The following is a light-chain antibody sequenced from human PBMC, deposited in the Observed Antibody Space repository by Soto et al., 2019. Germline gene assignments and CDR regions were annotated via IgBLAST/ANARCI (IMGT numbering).Light chain of an antibody. V-gene: IGLV2-11*01. Sequence: SAMTQPRSVSGSPGQSVTISCTGTSSDVGGYNYVSWYQQHPGKAPKLMIYDVSKRPSGVPDRFSGSKSGNTASLTISGLQAEDEADYYCCSYAGSYTSYIFGPAPKVTV. CDR3: CSYAGSYTSYI. J-gene: IGLJ1*01. CDR1: SSDVGGYNY. CDR2: DVS.